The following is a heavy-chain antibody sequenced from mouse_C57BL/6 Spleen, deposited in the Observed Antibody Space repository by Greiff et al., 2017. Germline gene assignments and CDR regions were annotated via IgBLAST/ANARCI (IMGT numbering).Heavy chain of an antibody. CDR2: IDPSDSYT. Sequence: QVQLQQPGAELVMPGASVKLSCKASGYTFTSYWMHWVKQRPGQGLEWIGEIDPSDSYTNYNQKFKGKSTLTVDKSSSTAYMQLSSLTSEDSAVYYCARGFPGNYFDYWGQGTTLTVSS. V-gene: IGHV1-69*01. CDR3: ARGFPGNYFDY. J-gene: IGHJ2*01. CDR1: GYTFTSYW.